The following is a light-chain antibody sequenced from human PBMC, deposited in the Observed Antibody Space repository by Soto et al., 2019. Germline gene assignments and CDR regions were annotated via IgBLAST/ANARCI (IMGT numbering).Light chain of an antibody. CDR3: QKYNSAPRT. V-gene: IGKV1-27*01. Sequence: DIQMTQSPSSLSASLGDRVTISCRASQGIGNYLAWYQLQPGKVPKLLIYGASTLQSGVPSRFSGSGSGTDFTLTISSLQPEDVATYFCQKYNSAPRTFGEGTKVEI. CDR2: GAS. CDR1: QGIGNY. J-gene: IGKJ1*01.